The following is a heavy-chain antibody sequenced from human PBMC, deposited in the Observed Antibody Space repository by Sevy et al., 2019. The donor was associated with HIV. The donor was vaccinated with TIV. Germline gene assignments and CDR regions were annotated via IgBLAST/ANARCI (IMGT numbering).Heavy chain of an antibody. J-gene: IGHJ4*02. Sequence: GESLKISCKGSGYSFTSYWIGWVRQMPGKGLEWMGMIYPGDSDTRYSPSFQGQVTISADKSISTAYLQWSSLKASDTAMYYCARLGIDYYDSSGYYINRWYFDYWGQGTLVTVSS. CDR1: GYSFTSYW. CDR2: IYPGDSDT. CDR3: ARLGIDYYDSSGYYINRWYFDY. D-gene: IGHD3-22*01. V-gene: IGHV5-51*01.